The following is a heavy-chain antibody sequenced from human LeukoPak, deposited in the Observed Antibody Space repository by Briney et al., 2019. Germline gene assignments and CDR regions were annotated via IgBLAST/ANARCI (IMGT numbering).Heavy chain of an antibody. J-gene: IGHJ6*03. Sequence: SVKVSCKASGGTFSSYAISWVRQAPGQGLEWMGGIIPIFGTANYAQKFQGRVTITADESTSTAYMELSSLRSEDTAVYYCARHIPTDTAMVTYYYYYYMDVWGKGTTVTVSS. V-gene: IGHV1-69*13. CDR2: IIPIFGTA. CDR1: GGTFSSYA. CDR3: ARHIPTDTAMVTYYYYYYMDV. D-gene: IGHD5-18*01.